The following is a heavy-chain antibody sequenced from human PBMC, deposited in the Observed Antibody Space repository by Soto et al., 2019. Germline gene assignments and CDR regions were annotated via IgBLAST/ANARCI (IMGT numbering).Heavy chain of an antibody. CDR1: GGSMRSEGYY. CDR2: IYYSGLT. Sequence: NPSETLSLTCSVSGGSMRSEGYYWSWIRQHPGKGLEWIGYIYYSGLTDYNPSLKSRLTISVDKSKNEFYLKMRSVTAADTAVYYCARHRAVGIHYKHGMDVWGQGTAVTVSS. V-gene: IGHV4-31*03. D-gene: IGHD2-21*01. J-gene: IGHJ6*02. CDR3: ARHRAVGIHYKHGMDV.